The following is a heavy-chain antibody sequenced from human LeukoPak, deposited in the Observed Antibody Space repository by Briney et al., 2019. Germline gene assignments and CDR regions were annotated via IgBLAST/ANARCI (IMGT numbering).Heavy chain of an antibody. CDR3: ARVRMDYGSGSPADY. CDR1: GFTFSDYY. J-gene: IGHJ4*02. CDR2: ISSSGSTI. V-gene: IGHV3-11*01. D-gene: IGHD3-10*01. Sequence: SGGSLRLSCAASGFTFSDYYMSWIRQAPGKGLEWVSYISSSGSTIYYADSVKGRFTISRDNAKNSLYLQMISLSAEDTAVYYCARVRMDYGSGSPADYWGQGTLVTVSS.